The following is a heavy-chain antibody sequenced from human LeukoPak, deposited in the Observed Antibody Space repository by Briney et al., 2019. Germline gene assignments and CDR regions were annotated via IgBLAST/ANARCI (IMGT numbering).Heavy chain of an antibody. J-gene: IGHJ4*02. CDR2: IGAADDT. D-gene: IGHD1-26*01. V-gene: IGHV3-13*04. Sequence: GGSLRLSCAASGFTFSNYDMFWGRQTTGKGLEWVSTIGAADDTYYPGSVRGRFTISRESAKDSLYLQMNSLRAGDTAVYYCARGSGSHFDYWGQGTLVTVSS. CDR1: GFTFSNYD. CDR3: ARGSGSHFDY.